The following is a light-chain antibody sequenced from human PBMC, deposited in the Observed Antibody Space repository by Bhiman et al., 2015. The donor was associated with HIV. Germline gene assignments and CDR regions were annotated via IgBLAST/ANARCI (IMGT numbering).Light chain of an antibody. CDR1: SSNIGAGYD. Sequence: QSVLTQPPSVSGAPGQGVTISCTGSSSNIGAGYDVHWYQHLPGTAPKLLLYGNNNRPSGVPDRFSGSKSGTSSSLAITGLQAEDEADYYCQSYDASLRGSVFGGGTKLTVL. J-gene: IGLJ2*01. CDR2: GNN. V-gene: IGLV1-40*01. CDR3: QSYDASLRGSV.